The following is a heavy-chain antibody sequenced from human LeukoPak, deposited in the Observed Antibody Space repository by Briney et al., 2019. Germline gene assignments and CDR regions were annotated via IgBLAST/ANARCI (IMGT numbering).Heavy chain of an antibody. CDR3: ARGEWTVSFDI. CDR2: IYYSGST. V-gene: IGHV4-59*01. Sequence: PSETLSLTCTVSGGSISSYYWSWIRQPPGKGLEWIGYIYYSGSTNYNPSLKSRVTISVDTSKNQFSLKLSSVTAADTAVYYCARGEWTVSFDIWGQGTMVTVSS. D-gene: IGHD3-3*01. CDR1: GGSISSYY. J-gene: IGHJ3*02.